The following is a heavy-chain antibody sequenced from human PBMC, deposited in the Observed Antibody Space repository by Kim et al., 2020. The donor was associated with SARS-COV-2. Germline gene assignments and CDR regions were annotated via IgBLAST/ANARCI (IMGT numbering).Heavy chain of an antibody. J-gene: IGHJ6*03. CDR2: MNPNSGNT. Sequence: ASVKVSCKASGYTFTSYDINWVRLATGQGLEWMGWMNPNSGNTGYAQKFQGRVTMTRNTSISTAYMELSSLRSEDTAVYYCASWGSSSGPYYYYMDVWGKGTTVTVSS. V-gene: IGHV1-8*01. CDR3: ASWGSSSGPYYYYMDV. CDR1: GYTFTSYD. D-gene: IGHD6-6*01.